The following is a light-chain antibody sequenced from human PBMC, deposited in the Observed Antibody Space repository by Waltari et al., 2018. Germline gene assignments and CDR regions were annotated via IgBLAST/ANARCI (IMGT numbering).Light chain of an antibody. CDR3: AAWDDSLTAWL. CDR2: RND. V-gene: IGLV1-47*01. Sequence: QSGLTQSPSVSGTPGQRVTISCSGSTSNIGSYHVYWYQQLPGAAPKLLIYRNDPRPSGVPDRCSGSKSVTSASLAISGLRSEDEALYYCAAWDDSLTAWLFGGGTKLTVL. J-gene: IGLJ3*02. CDR1: TSNIGSYH.